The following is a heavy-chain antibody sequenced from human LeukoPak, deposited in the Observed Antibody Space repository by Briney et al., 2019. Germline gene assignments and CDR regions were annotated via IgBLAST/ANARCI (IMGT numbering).Heavy chain of an antibody. V-gene: IGHV4-4*07. J-gene: IGHJ6*03. CDR3: GRGNYCGNTRCHGYYYMDV. Sequence: PSETLSLTCTVSGGSISSYYWTWIRQPAGKGLEWIGHIYSGGSTNYNPSLKSRVTISTDTSKTQFSLMLSSVTAADTAVYYCGRGNYCGNTRCHGYYYMDVWGKGATVTVSS. D-gene: IGHD2-2*01. CDR1: GGSISSYY. CDR2: IYSGGST.